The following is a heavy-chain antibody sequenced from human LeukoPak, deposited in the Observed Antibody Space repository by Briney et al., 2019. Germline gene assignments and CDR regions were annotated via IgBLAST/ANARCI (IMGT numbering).Heavy chain of an antibody. CDR3: ANLDIVATVAPNFDY. V-gene: IGHV3-30*18. Sequence: GGSLRLSCAASGFTFSSYGMHWVRQAPGKGLEWVAVISYDGSNEYYADSVKGRFTISRDNSKNTLYLQMSSLRAEDTAVYYCANLDIVATVAPNFDYWGQGTLVTVSS. CDR2: ISYDGSNE. J-gene: IGHJ4*02. CDR1: GFTFSSYG. D-gene: IGHD5-12*01.